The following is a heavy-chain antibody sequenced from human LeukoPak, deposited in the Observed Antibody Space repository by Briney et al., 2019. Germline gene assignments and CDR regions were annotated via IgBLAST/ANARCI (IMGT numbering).Heavy chain of an antibody. CDR1: GGSISSSSYY. J-gene: IGHJ5*02. CDR2: IYYSGST. CDR3: ARGSDCSGGSCYSSVRVWFDP. V-gene: IGHV4-39*01. Sequence: ASETLSLTCTVSGGSISSSSYYWGWIRQPPGKGLEWIGSIYYSGSTYYNPSLKSRVTISVDTSKNQFSLKLSSVTAADTAVYYCARGSDCSGGSCYSSVRVWFDPWGQGTLVTVSS. D-gene: IGHD2-15*01.